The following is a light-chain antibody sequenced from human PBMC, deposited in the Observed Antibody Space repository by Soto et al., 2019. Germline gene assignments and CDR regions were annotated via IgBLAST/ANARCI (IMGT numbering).Light chain of an antibody. Sequence: DIQMTQSPSSLSASVGDRVTITCRASQGISNYLAWYQQKPGKVPKLLIYAASTLQSGVPSRFSGSGSGTDFTLTISSLQPDDVASYYCQKYNSAPPWTFGQWTKMEIK. V-gene: IGKV1-27*01. CDR1: QGISNY. J-gene: IGKJ1*01. CDR3: QKYNSAPPWT. CDR2: AAS.